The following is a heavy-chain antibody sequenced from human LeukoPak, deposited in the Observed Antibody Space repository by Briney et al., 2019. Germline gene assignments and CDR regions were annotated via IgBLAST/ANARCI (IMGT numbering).Heavy chain of an antibody. CDR2: IIPIFGTA. CDR1: GGTFSSYA. V-gene: IGHV1-69*05. J-gene: IGHJ4*02. Sequence: AASVKVSCKASGGTFSSYAISWVRQAPGQGLEWMGRIIPIFGTANYAQKFQGRVTITTDESTSTAYMELSSLRSDDTAVYYCASSAPHDYDSSGYSLDYWGQGTLVTVSS. CDR3: ASSAPHDYDSSGYSLDY. D-gene: IGHD3-22*01.